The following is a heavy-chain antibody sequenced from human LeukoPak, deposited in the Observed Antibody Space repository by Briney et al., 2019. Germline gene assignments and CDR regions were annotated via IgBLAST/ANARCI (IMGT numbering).Heavy chain of an antibody. J-gene: IGHJ4*02. Sequence: GGSLRLSCAASGFTFSSYSMNWVRQAPGKGLEWVSSISSSSSYIYYADSVKGRFTISRDNSKNTLYLQMNSLRAEDTAVYYCASRITMFGVPFGDYFDYWGQGTLVTVSS. D-gene: IGHD3-3*01. CDR3: ASRITMFGVPFGDYFDY. V-gene: IGHV3-21*04. CDR1: GFTFSSYS. CDR2: ISSSSSYI.